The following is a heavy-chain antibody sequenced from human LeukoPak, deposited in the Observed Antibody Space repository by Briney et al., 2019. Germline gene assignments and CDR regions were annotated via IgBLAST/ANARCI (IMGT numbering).Heavy chain of an antibody. J-gene: IGHJ4*02. CDR3: TRENYVPDS. D-gene: IGHD3-10*02. V-gene: IGHV3-7*03. CDR1: GYTFSPYW. CDR2: ISDGGSAT. Sequence: GGSLRLSCVASGYTFSPYWMSWVRQTPGKGLEWVASISDGGSATYYVDSVRGRFTISRDDAKNSLFLQMNGLRADDTAVYYCTRENYVPDSWGQGTLVTFSS.